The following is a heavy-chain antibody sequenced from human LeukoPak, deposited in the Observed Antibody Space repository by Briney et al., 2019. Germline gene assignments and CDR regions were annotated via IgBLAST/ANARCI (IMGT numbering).Heavy chain of an antibody. V-gene: IGHV4-34*01. CDR1: GGSFSGYY. CDR2: INHSGST. J-gene: IGHJ4*02. Sequence: SETLSLTCAVYGGSFSGYYWSWIRQPPGKGLEWIGEINHSGSTYYNPSLKSRVTISVDTSKNQFSLKLSSVTAADTAVYYCAGADYYGPLYYFDYWGQGTLVTVSS. D-gene: IGHD3-10*01. CDR3: AGADYYGPLYYFDY.